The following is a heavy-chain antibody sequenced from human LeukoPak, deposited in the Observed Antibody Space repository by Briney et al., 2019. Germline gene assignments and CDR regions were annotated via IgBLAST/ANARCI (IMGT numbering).Heavy chain of an antibody. V-gene: IGHV3-7*01. Sequence: GGSRRLSCTASGFTFSSYWMTWVRQAPGEGLRWVANIRQDGRAKYYVDSVKGRFTISRDNAKNSLFLQMNSVRVDDTAVYYCAGDYSPDDSSCSGGSCYYDAFDIWGQGTMVTVSS. D-gene: IGHD2-15*01. CDR2: IRQDGRAK. CDR1: GFTFSSYW. CDR3: AGDYSPDDSSCSGGSCYYDAFDI. J-gene: IGHJ3*02.